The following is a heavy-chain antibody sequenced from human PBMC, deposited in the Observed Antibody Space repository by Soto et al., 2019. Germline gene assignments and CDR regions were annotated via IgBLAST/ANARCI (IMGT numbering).Heavy chain of an antibody. V-gene: IGHV1-69*01. J-gene: IGHJ6*02. CDR3: ARKFSMTTVTSGDYYYGMDV. CDR1: GGTFSSYA. D-gene: IGHD4-17*01. Sequence: QVQLVQSGAEVKKPGSSVKVSCKASGGTFSSYAISWVRQAPGQGLEWMGGIIPIFGTANYAQKFQGRVTITADESTSTAYTELSSLRAEDTAVNYGARKFSMTTVTSGDYYYGMDVWGQGTTVTVAS. CDR2: IIPIFGTA.